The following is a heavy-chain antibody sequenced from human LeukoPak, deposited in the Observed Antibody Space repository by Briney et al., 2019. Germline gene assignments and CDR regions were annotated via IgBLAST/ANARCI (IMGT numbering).Heavy chain of an antibody. J-gene: IGHJ3*02. V-gene: IGHV4-34*12. CDR3: ARAEGALRFLEWFSRHDAFDI. CDR1: GGSFSGYY. Sequence: SETLSLTCAVYGGSFSGYYWSWIRQPPALVLLTTGEIMHSGLTNYNLSLKSRVPISVDTSKNQFSLKLSSVTAADTAVYYCARAEGALRFLEWFSRHDAFDIWGQGTMVTVSS. CDR2: IMHSGLT. D-gene: IGHD3-3*01.